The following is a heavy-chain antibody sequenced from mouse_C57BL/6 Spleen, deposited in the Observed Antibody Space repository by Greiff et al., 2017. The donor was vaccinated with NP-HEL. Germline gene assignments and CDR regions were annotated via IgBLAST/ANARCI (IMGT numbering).Heavy chain of an antibody. J-gene: IGHJ3*01. CDR2: IYPGSGST. D-gene: IGHD1-1*01. Sequence: QVQLQQPGAELVKPGASVKMSCKASGYTFTSYWITWVKQRPGQGLEWIGDIYPGSGSTNYNEKFKSKATLTVDTSSSTAYMQLSSLTSEDSAVYYCARKGTELSYGSEGFAYWGQGTLVTVSA. V-gene: IGHV1-55*01. CDR3: ARKGTELSYGSEGFAY. CDR1: GYTFTSYW.